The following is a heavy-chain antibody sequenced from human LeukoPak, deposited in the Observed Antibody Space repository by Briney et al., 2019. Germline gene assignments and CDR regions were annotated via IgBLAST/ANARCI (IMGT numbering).Heavy chain of an antibody. V-gene: IGHV4-30-4*01. CDR2: IYYSGST. CDR1: GGSISSGDYY. D-gene: IGHD3-3*01. J-gene: IGHJ3*02. CDR3: AREFNDFWSGFPSEGSDAFDI. Sequence: SQTLSLTCTVSGGSISSGDYYWSWIRQPPGKGLEWIGYIYYSGSTYYNPSLKSRVTISVDTSKNQFSLKLSSVTAADTAVYYCAREFNDFWSGFPSEGSDAFDIWGQGTMVTVSS.